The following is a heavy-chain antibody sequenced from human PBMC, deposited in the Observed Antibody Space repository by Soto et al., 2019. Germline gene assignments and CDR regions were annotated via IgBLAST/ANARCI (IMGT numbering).Heavy chain of an antibody. J-gene: IGHJ4*02. CDR3: TTDRGYMRSSLYFAY. V-gene: IGHV3-15*01. CDR2: IKSKTDGGTI. CDR1: GFIFSNDW. D-gene: IGHD2-15*01. Sequence: EVQLVESGGGLVKPGGSLRLSCAASGFIFSNDWMTWVRQAPGKGLEWVGRIKSKTDGGTIDYAAPVKGRYTVSRDDSETTLYLQMNSMKSEDTAVYYCTTDRGYMRSSLYFAYWGQGTQVTVSS.